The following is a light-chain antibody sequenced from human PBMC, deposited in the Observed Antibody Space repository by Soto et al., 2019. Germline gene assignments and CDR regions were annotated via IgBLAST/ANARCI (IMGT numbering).Light chain of an antibody. J-gene: IGLJ2*01. V-gene: IGLV3-9*01. Sequence: SSELTQPLSVSVALGQTARITCGGHNIGSKSVHWYQQRPGQAPVLIIYRDTNRPSGIPERFSGSNSGNTATLTLSRAQVGDEADYFCHALDSNTVVFGGGTKVTVL. CDR2: RDT. CDR3: HALDSNTVV. CDR1: NIGSKS.